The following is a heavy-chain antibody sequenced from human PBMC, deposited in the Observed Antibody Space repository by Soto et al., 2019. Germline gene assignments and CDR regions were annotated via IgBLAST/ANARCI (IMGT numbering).Heavy chain of an antibody. CDR1: GFTVSSNY. J-gene: IGHJ4*02. Sequence: EVQLVESGGGLVQPGGSLRLSCAASGFTVSSNYMSWVRQAPGKGLEWVSVIYSGGSTYYADSVKGRFTISRDNSKNTLYLKGNSLRAKDTAVYYCPRDHPSGSGYLDSWGRGTLVTVCS. CDR2: IYSGGST. CDR3: PRDHPSGSGYLDS. D-gene: IGHD6-13*01. V-gene: IGHV3-66*01.